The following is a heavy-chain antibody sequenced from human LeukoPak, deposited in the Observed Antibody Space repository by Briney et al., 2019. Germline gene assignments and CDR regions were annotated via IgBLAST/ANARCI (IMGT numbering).Heavy chain of an antibody. CDR1: GFTFSNYW. CDR3: AKDLGGSDYGWYFDL. Sequence: GGSLRLSCAASGFTFSNYWMSWVRQAPGKGLEWVANIKQDGSEKCYVDSVKGRFTISRDNSKDILYLQMNSLRAEDTAVYYCAKDLGGSDYGWYFDLWGRGTLVTVSS. V-gene: IGHV3-7*03. CDR2: IKQDGSEK. D-gene: IGHD1-26*01. J-gene: IGHJ2*01.